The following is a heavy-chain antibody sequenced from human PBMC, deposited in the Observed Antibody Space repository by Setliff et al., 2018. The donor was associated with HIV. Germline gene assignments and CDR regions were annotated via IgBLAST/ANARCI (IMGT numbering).Heavy chain of an antibody. CDR1: GFAFSGHQ. Sequence: GGSLRLSCAASGFAFSGHQMSWVRQAPGKGLEWVAKIKQDGSDKYYVDSVKGRFTISRDNAKNSLYLQMNSLRAEDTAMYYCARDSRTGYFDSWGQGTLVTVSS. V-gene: IGHV3-7*01. J-gene: IGHJ4*02. CDR3: ARDSRTGYFDS. D-gene: IGHD2-2*01. CDR2: IKQDGSDK.